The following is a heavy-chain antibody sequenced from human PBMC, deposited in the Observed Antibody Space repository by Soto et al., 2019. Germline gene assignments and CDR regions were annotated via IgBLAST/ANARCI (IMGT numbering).Heavy chain of an antibody. CDR3: AKGSRSGWYRPLDV. J-gene: IGHJ6*02. CDR2: ISSGGGVT. V-gene: IGHV3-23*01. D-gene: IGHD6-19*01. CDR1: GFTFSTCA. Sequence: EVQLLESGGGLVQPGGSLRLSCAASGFTFSTCAMTWVRQAPGKGLEWVSAISSGGGVTYYADSVKGRFTISRDNSKNTLSLQMNSLRVEDTAIYYCAKGSRSGWYRPLDVWGHGTTLTVSS.